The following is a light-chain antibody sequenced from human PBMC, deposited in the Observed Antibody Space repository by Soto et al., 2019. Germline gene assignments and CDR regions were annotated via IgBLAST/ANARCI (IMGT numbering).Light chain of an antibody. CDR3: QQSYSTPYT. CDR1: QNIDNY. Sequence: DIQMTQSPSSLSASVGDRVTITCRASQNIDNYLNWYEQKPGSAPKLLIHAASSLQSGVPSRFSGSGSGTDFTLTISSLQPEDFATYYCQQSYSTPYTFGQGTKLEIK. J-gene: IGKJ2*01. V-gene: IGKV1-39*01. CDR2: AAS.